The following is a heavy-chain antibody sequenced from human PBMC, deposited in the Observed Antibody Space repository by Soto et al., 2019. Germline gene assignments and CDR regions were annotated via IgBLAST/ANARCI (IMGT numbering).Heavy chain of an antibody. J-gene: IGHJ4*02. CDR3: VRLIGNSWLYF. CDR2: TYYRSKWYN. D-gene: IGHD3-22*01. Sequence: SQPLSLTCAISGDSVSSSSVTWNWIRQSPSRGLEWLGRTYYRSKWYNDYAESVKSRITINPDTSKNQFSLHLNSVTPEDTAVYYCVRLIGNSWLYFWGQGTLVTVSS. V-gene: IGHV6-1*01. CDR1: GDSVSSSSVT.